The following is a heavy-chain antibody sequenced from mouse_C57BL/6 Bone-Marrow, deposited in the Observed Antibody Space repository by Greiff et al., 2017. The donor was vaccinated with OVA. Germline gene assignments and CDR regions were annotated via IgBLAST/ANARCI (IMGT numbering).Heavy chain of an antibody. CDR3: ASYYPFDY. CDR1: GYTFTSYW. Sequence: VQLQQPGAELVKPGASVKLSCTASGYTFTSYWMQWVKQRPGQGLEWIGEIDPSDSYTNYNQKFKGKATLTVDTSSSTAYMQLSSLTSEASAVYYCASYYPFDYWGQGTTLTVSS. D-gene: IGHD1-1*01. CDR2: IDPSDSYT. J-gene: IGHJ2*01. V-gene: IGHV1-50*01.